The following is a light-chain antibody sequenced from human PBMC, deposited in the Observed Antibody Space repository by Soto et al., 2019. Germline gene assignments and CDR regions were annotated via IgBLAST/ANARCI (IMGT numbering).Light chain of an antibody. CDR2: GSN. CDR3: QSYDSGVNAFV. CDR1: NSNIGAGFG. V-gene: IGLV1-40*01. Sequence: QSVLTQPPSVSGAPGQRVTISCTGSNSNIGAGFGVHWYQQPPGTAPKLLVSGSNNRPSGVPDRFSGSKSGSSASLAITGLLAEDEADYYCQSYDSGVNAFVFGIGTKVTVL. J-gene: IGLJ1*01.